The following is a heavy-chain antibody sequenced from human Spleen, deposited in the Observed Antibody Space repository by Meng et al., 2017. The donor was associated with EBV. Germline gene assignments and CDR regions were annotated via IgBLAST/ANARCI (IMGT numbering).Heavy chain of an antibody. CDR1: GITVSSNF. Sequence: EVQVVVSGGGLIQPGGSLRISCAASGITVSSNFMSWVRQAPGKGLEWVSVIYSGGSTEYADSVKGRFTVSRDNSKNTLYLQMNSLRAEDTAVYYCAGSWPSRYWGQGTLVTVSS. CDR2: IYSGGST. J-gene: IGHJ4*02. CDR3: AGSWPSRY. D-gene: IGHD5-24*01. V-gene: IGHV3-53*01.